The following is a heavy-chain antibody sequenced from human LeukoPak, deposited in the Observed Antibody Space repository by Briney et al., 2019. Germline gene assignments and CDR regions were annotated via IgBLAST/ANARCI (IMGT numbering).Heavy chain of an antibody. CDR2: IYYSGST. V-gene: IGHV4-59*01. CDR1: GGSISSYY. Sequence: SETLSLTCTVSGGSISSYYWSWIRQPPGKGLEWIGYIYYSGSTNYNPSLKSRVTIPVDTSKNQFSLKLSSVTAADTAVYYCAGGKGKPRYYYYYYGMDVWGQGTTVTVSS. CDR3: AGGKGKPRYYYYYYGMDV. D-gene: IGHD3-16*01. J-gene: IGHJ6*02.